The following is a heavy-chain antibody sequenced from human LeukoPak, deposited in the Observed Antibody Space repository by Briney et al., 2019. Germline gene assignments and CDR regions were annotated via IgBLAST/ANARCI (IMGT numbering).Heavy chain of an antibody. CDR3: ARDSVGYCSSTSCYAEGGFDY. CDR2: ISYDGSNN. V-gene: IGHV3-30-3*01. J-gene: IGHJ4*02. CDR1: GFTLSSYA. D-gene: IGHD2-2*03. Sequence: PGGSLRLSCAASGFTLSSYAMHWVRQAPGKGLEWVAVISYDGSNNYYADSVKGRFTISRDNSKNTLFLQMNSLRAEDTAVYYCARDSVGYCSSTSCYAEGGFDYWGQGTLVTVSS.